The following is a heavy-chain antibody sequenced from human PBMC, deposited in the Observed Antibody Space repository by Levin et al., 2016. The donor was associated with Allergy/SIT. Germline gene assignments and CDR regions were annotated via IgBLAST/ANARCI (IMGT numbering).Heavy chain of an antibody. V-gene: IGHV4-4*07. Sequence: SETLSLTCTVSGGSISNYYWSWIRQPAGKGLEWIGRMYTTGSTNYNPSLKSRVTMSFDTSKNQFSLQLTSVTAADTAVYYCARENNYGTHLDYWGQGTLVTVSS. J-gene: IGHJ4*02. D-gene: IGHD1/OR15-1a*01. CDR3: ARENNYGTHLDY. CDR1: GGSISNYY. CDR2: MYTTGST.